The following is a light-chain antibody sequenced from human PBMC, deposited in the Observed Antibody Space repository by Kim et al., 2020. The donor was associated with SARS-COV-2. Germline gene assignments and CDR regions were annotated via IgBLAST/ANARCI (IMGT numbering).Light chain of an antibody. Sequence: GAWVKLTCTLGSGHSSYASAWHQQQPEKGPRYLMKLNSDGSHSKGDGIPDRFSGSSSGAERYLTISSLQSEDEADYYCQTWGTGVVFGGGTQLTVL. V-gene: IGLV4-69*01. CDR3: QTWGTGVV. CDR2: LNSDGSH. J-gene: IGLJ2*01. CDR1: SGHSSYA.